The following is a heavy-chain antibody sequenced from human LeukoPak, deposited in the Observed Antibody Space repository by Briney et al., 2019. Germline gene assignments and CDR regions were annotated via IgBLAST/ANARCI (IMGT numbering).Heavy chain of an antibody. V-gene: IGHV1-2*02. D-gene: IGHD2/OR15-2a*01. CDR3: AREFYAIQEGDYCDF. Sequence: GASVKVSCKASGYTFTGYYMHWVRQAPGQGLEWMGWINPNSGGTNYAQKFQGRVTMTRDTSISTAYMELSRLRSDDTAVYYCAREFYAIQEGDYCDFWGQGTLVTVSS. CDR1: GYTFTGYY. J-gene: IGHJ4*02. CDR2: INPNSGGT.